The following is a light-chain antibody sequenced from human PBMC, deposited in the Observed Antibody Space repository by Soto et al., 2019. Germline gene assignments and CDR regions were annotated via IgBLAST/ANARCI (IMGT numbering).Light chain of an antibody. CDR2: DVS. CDR1: SSDVGGYTY. Sequence: QSALTQPRSVSGSPGQSVSIYCTGTSSDVGGYTYVSWYQQHPGKAPKVMIYDVSKRPSGVPDRFSGSKSGNTASLTISGLQSEDEADYYCCSYAGRYTYVFGTGTKVTVL. J-gene: IGLJ1*01. V-gene: IGLV2-11*01. CDR3: CSYAGRYTYV.